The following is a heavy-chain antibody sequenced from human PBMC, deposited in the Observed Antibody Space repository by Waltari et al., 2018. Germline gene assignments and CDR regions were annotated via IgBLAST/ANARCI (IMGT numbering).Heavy chain of an antibody. CDR1: GFTFRSYT. D-gene: IGHD5-18*01. CDR2: VYDSGMCT. J-gene: IGHJ1*01. CDR3: ATAYSKSYFNH. Sequence: EVQLLESGGGLVQPGGSLRLSCAASGFTFRSYTMSWVRQAPGKGLGWVSGVYDSGMCTYYTVSRKSRFSIARDDSKNTVFLQINSLRAEDTAVCFCATAYSKSYFNHWGQGTRVTVSS. V-gene: IGHV3-23*01.